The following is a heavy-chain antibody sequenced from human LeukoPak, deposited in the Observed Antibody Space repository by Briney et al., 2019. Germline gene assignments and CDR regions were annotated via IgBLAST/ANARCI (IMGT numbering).Heavy chain of an antibody. D-gene: IGHD4-17*01. V-gene: IGHV4-59*01. J-gene: IGHJ1*01. CDR3: ARAAVTTSRYFQH. CDR1: GGSISNYY. CDR2: IYNSGHT. Sequence: PSETLSLACTVSGGSISNYYWSWIRQPPGKGLEWIGYIYNSGHTNYNPSLKSRVTISEDTSKNQLSLKLSSVTAADTAVYYCARAAVTTSRYFQHWGQGTLVTVSS.